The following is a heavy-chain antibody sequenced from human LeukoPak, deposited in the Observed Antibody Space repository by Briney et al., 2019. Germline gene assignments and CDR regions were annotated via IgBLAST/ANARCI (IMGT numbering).Heavy chain of an antibody. CDR1: GVSISSSNW. J-gene: IGHJ4*02. CDR2: IQHSGST. V-gene: IGHV4-4*02. D-gene: IGHD3-22*01. Sequence: SETLSLTCGVSGVSISSSNWWTWVRQPPGKGLEWIGEIQHSGSTNYDPSLKSRVTLSVDKSKNHFSLNLISVTAADTAVYYCARDRRYTASWYQNYDSGGTYPTFDYWGQGTLVTVSS. CDR3: ARDRRYTASWYQNYDSGGTYPTFDY.